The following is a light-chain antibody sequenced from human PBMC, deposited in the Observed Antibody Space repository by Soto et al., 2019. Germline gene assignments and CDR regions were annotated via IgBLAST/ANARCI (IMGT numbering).Light chain of an antibody. V-gene: IGKV3-11*01. CDR3: QQRSNWPRRI. Sequence: EIVLTQSPATLSLSPGERATLSCRASQSVSTSLAWYQHKPGQTPRLLIYDASNRATGIPARFSGSGSGTDFTLNISSREPEDFAVYYCQQRSNWPRRIFGQGTKVEIK. CDR2: DAS. CDR1: QSVSTS. J-gene: IGKJ1*01.